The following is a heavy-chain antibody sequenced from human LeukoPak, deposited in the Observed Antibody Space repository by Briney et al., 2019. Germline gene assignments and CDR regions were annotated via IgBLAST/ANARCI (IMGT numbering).Heavy chain of an antibody. CDR2: MYYSGST. V-gene: IGHV4-39*01. Sequence: SETLSLTCTVSGGSISSSTYYWGWIRQPPGKGLEWIGSMYYSGSTYYNPSLKSRVTISVDTSNNQFSLKLSSVTAADTAVYYCARGYYDILTGYYDYWGQGTLVTVSS. CDR3: ARGYYDILTGYYDY. J-gene: IGHJ4*02. D-gene: IGHD3-9*01. CDR1: GGSISSSTYY.